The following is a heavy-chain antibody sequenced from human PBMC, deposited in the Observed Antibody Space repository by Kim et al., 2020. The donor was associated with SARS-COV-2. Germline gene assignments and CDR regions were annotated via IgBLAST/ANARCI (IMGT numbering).Heavy chain of an antibody. J-gene: IGHJ3*02. Sequence: GGSLRLSCAASGFNFGSHVMHWVRQAPGKGLEWVALTSYDERSKFYAGSVKGRFTISGDNSKNVLFLQMDSVRGEDTAVYYCAKESDAFDIWGQGTMVTV. CDR2: TSYDERSK. CDR3: AKESDAFDI. CDR1: GFNFGSHV. V-gene: IGHV3-30*18.